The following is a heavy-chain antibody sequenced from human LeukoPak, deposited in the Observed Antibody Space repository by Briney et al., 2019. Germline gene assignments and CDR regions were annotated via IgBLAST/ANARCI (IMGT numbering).Heavy chain of an antibody. CDR2: IIPILGMA. CDR1: GGTFSSYA. J-gene: IGHJ4*02. D-gene: IGHD2-15*01. V-gene: IGHV1-69*04. Sequence: SVKVSCKASGGTFSSYAISWVRQAPGQGLEWMGRIIPILGMANYAQKFQGRVTITADKSTSTAYMELSSLRSEDTAVYYCARDRADVRGGDYWGQGTLVTVSS. CDR3: ARDRADVRGGDY.